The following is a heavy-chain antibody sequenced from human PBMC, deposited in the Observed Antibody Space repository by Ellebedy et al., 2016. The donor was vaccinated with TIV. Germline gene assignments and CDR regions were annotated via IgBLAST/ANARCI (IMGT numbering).Heavy chain of an antibody. CDR3: VRVASYGEYFFFVDV. CDR2: MFYSGST. Sequence: MPSETLSLTCTVSGAFMRNPDYHWGWIRQSPERGLEWLGYMFYSGSTYYNPSLRARLGMSIDTSKSQFSLRLRSMTAADTAKYFCVRVASYGEYFFFVDVWGQGTAVTVSS. CDR1: GAFMRNPDYH. V-gene: IGHV4-30-4*01. D-gene: IGHD2/OR15-2a*01. J-gene: IGHJ6*02.